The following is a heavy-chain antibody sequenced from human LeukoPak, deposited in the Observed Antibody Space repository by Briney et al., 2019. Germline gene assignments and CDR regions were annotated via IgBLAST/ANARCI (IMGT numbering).Heavy chain of an antibody. CDR1: GGSISTSGYY. CDR3: ARFSVSQAWFDP. V-gene: IGHV4-39*07. J-gene: IGHJ5*02. CDR2: IYHSGST. D-gene: IGHD2-8*01. Sequence: SETLSLTCTVSGGSISTSGYYWGWIRQPPGKGLEWIGNIYHSGSTYYNPSLKSRVTISVDTSKNQFSVRLTSVTATDTAVYYCARFSVSQAWFDPWGQGTLVTVSS.